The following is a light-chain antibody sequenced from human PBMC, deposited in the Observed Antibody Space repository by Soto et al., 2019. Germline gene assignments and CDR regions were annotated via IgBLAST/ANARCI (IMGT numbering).Light chain of an antibody. CDR2: DAT. V-gene: IGKV3-11*01. CDR3: QHRNNWPPGAT. Sequence: EIVLTQSPAILSLSPGERAALSCRASQSISTYLAWYQQKPGQAPMLVSSDATNRSTGIPARFRGSGAGTDFTHTIRSLEPEDFAVYYCQHRNNWPPGATFGGGTKVEIK. J-gene: IGKJ4*01. CDR1: QSISTY.